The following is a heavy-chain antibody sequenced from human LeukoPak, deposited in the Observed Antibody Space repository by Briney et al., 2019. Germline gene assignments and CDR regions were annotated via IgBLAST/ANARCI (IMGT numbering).Heavy chain of an antibody. D-gene: IGHD6-19*01. CDR3: ARHASVDGNWPRPLDY. CDR2: IYYSGSN. Sequence: SETLSLTCTVSGGSISSSPYYWGWIRQPPGKGLEWIGNIYYSGSNYYNASLKTRVTISVDTSKNQFSLKLTSVTAADTAVYYCARHASVDGNWPRPLDYWGQGSLVTVSS. J-gene: IGHJ4*02. CDR1: GGSISSSPYY. V-gene: IGHV4-39*01.